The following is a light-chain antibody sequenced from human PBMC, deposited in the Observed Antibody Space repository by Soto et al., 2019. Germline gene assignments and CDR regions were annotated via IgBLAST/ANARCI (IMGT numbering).Light chain of an antibody. CDR2: LGS. V-gene: IGKV2-28*01. J-gene: IGKJ2*01. CDR1: QSLLHSNGYNY. Sequence: DIVMTQSPLSLPVTPGEPASISCRSSQSLLHSNGYNYLDWYLQKPGQSPQLLIYLGSNRASGVPDRFSCSGSGPDSTLKISRMEAEDVGFYYCMQALQTPYTFGQGTKLELK. CDR3: MQALQTPYT.